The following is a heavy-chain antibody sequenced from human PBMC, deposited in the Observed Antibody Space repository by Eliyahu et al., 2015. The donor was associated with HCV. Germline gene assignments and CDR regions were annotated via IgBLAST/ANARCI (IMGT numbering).Heavy chain of an antibody. J-gene: IGHJ4*02. CDR3: ARGHHRRSFSELDY. V-gene: IGHV3-23*01. Sequence: EVQLLESGGGFVQSGESLKLSCAVSGFTLTDYAISWVRQAPGEELEWVSGIWESDTLVFYADSVQGRFTISRDIAKNTLYLQMNSLRDDDTAVYFCARGHHRRSFSELDYWGQGTRVTVSS. CDR2: IWESDTLV. CDR1: GFTLTDYA. D-gene: IGHD1-7*01.